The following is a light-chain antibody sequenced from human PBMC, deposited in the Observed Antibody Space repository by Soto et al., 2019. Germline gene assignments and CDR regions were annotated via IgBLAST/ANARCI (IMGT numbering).Light chain of an antibody. Sequence: DIQMTQSPSPLSASVGDRVTITCRASQSISSWLAWYQQKPGKAPKLLIYKASSLESGVPSRFSGSGSGTEFTLTISSLQPDDFATYYCQQYNSWTWTFGQGTKVEIK. V-gene: IGKV1-5*03. CDR2: KAS. CDR1: QSISSW. CDR3: QQYNSWTWT. J-gene: IGKJ1*01.